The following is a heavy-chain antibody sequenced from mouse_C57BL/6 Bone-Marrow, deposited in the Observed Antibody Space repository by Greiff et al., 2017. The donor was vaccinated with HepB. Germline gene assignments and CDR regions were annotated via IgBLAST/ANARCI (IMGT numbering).Heavy chain of an antibody. CDR1: GYTFTSYW. CDR3: ASEGIDYDYDGLDY. D-gene: IGHD2-4*01. V-gene: IGHV1-61*01. Sequence: QVQLQQPGAELVRPGSSVKLSCKASGYTFTSYWMDWVKQRPGQGLEWIGNIYPSDSETHYNQKFKDKATLTVDKASSTAYMQLSSLTSEDAAVYYCASEGIDYDYDGLDYWGQGTTLTVSS. J-gene: IGHJ2*01. CDR2: IYPSDSET.